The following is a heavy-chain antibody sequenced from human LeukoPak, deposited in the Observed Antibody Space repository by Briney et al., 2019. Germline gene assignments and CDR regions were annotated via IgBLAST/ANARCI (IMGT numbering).Heavy chain of an antibody. D-gene: IGHD3-22*01. CDR1: GGSLKNYY. Sequence: SETLSLTCTVSGGSLKNYYWSWIRQSPGKGLEWLGYIYSPGSTSYNPSLRGRVTISLDTSKKQFSLKLSSVTAADTAVYYCARLIDYYDSSGYSYYFDYWGQGTLVTVSS. CDR2: IYSPGST. CDR3: ARLIDYYDSSGYSYYFDY. J-gene: IGHJ4*02. V-gene: IGHV4-4*09.